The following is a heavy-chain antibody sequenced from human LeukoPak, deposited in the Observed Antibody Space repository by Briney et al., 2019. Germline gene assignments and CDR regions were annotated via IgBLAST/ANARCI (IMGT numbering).Heavy chain of an antibody. J-gene: IGHJ4*02. CDR1: GFTFSNYW. V-gene: IGHV3-7*01. D-gene: IGHD2-15*01. Sequence: PGGSLRLSCEGSGFTFSNYWMGWVRQAPGKGLQWVANIKTDGSEKYYVDSVKGRFTISRDNAKNSLYLQMNSLRAEDTAVYYCARAMREKGDVVVVAATIDYWGQGTLVTVSS. CDR3: ARAMREKGDVVVVAATIDY. CDR2: IKTDGSEK.